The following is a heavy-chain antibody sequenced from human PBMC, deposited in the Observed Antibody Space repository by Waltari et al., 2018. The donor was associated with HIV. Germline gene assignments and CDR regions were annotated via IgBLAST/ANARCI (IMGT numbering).Heavy chain of an antibody. CDR3: ARGPRQLGLHGYDYVMDV. Sequence: QVQLQQWGAGLLKPSETLSLTCAVYGGSFSGYYWRWIRQHPGKGLEWIGEISQSGITNDNPSLKSLVTRSVDTSKNQFSLKLSSVTAADTAVYYCARGPRQLGLHGYDYVMDVWGQETTVTVSS. CDR1: GGSFSGYY. J-gene: IGHJ6*02. CDR2: ISQSGIT. V-gene: IGHV4-34*01. D-gene: IGHD5-18*01.